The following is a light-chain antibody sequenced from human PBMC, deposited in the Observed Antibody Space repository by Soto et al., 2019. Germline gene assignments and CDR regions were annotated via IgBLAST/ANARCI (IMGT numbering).Light chain of an antibody. CDR1: SSDVGSYNL. CDR3: CSYAGSSTDVV. V-gene: IGLV2-23*01. J-gene: IGLJ2*01. CDR2: EGI. Sequence: QSALTQPASVSGSPGQSITISCTGTSSDVGSYNLVSWYQHHPGKAPKLMIYEGIKRPAGVSNRFSASQSGNTGALTISGLQSEDEADYYCCSYAGSSTDVVFGGGTKVTVL.